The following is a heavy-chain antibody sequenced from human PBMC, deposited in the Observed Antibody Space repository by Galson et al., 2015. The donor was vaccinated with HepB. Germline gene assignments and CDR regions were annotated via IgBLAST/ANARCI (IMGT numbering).Heavy chain of an antibody. CDR1: GYTFSSYY. D-gene: IGHD1-14*01. J-gene: IGHJ4*02. V-gene: IGHV1-46*01. Sequence: SVKVSCKASGYTFSSYYIHWVRQAPGQGLEWMGAINPSGGSTTYAQKFQGGVAMARDTSTTTVYMEVTSLRSEDTAVYYCARASGAGRKFDYWGQGTLVIVSS. CDR2: INPSGGST. CDR3: ARASGAGRKFDY.